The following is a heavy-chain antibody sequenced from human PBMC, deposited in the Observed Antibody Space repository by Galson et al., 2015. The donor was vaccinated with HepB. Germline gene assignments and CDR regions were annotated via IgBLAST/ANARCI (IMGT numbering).Heavy chain of an antibody. D-gene: IGHD1-1*01. V-gene: IGHV3-74*01. Sequence: SLRLSCAASGFTFSSYWMHWVRQAPGKGLVWVARINSDGSTTSHADSVEGRFTISRDNAKNILYLHMTSLRAEDTAVYYCARRVDNRNGDLDYWGQGTLVTVSS. CDR1: GFTFSSYW. CDR2: INSDGSTT. J-gene: IGHJ4*02. CDR3: ARRVDNRNGDLDY.